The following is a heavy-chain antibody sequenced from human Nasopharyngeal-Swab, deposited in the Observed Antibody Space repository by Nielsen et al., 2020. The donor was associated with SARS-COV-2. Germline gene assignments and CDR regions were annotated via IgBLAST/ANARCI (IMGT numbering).Heavy chain of an antibody. CDR3: ARPILTGYYIGWFDP. CDR2: IYPGDSDT. V-gene: IGHV5-51*01. CDR1: GYSFTSYW. D-gene: IGHD3-9*01. Sequence: GSLKISCKGSGYSFTSYWIGWVRQMPGKGLEWMGIIYPGDSDTRYSPSFQGQVTISADKSISTAYLQWSSLKASDTAMYYCARPILTGYYIGWFDPWGQGTLVTVSS. J-gene: IGHJ5*02.